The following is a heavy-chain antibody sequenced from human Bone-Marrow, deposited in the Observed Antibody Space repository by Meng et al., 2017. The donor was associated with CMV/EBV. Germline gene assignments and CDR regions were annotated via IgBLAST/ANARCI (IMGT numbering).Heavy chain of an antibody. CDR3: AKPIGGSYRHFDY. D-gene: IGHD1-26*01. CDR2: IYSGGSST. CDR1: GFTFSSYA. Sequence: GGSLRLSCAASGFTFSSYAMSWVRQAPGKGLEWVSVIYSGGSSTYYADSVKGRFTISRDNSKNTLYLQMNSLRAEDTAVYYCAKPIGGSYRHFDYWGQGTLVTVSS. V-gene: IGHV3-23*03. J-gene: IGHJ4*02.